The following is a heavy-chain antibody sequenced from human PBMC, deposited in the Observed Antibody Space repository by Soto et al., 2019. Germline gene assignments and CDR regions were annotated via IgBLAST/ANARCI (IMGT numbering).Heavy chain of an antibody. Sequence: ASVKVSCKASGYTFTSYAMHWVRQAPGQRLEWMGWINACNGNTKYSQKFQGRVTITTDTSASTAYMELRSLRSDDTAVYYCARDVERYCSGGSCSPFDYWGQGTLVTVSS. CDR1: GYTFTSYA. D-gene: IGHD2-15*01. CDR3: ARDVERYCSGGSCSPFDY. J-gene: IGHJ4*02. V-gene: IGHV1-3*01. CDR2: INACNGNT.